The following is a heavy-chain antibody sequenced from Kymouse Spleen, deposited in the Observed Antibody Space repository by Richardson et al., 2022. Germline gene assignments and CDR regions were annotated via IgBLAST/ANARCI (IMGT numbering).Heavy chain of an antibody. J-gene: IGHJ4*02. CDR1: GGSFSGYY. CDR2: INHSGST. CDR3: ARILELRGFDY. D-gene: IGHD1-7*01. V-gene: IGHV4-34*01. Sequence: QVQLQQWGAGLLKPSETLSLTCAVYGGSFSGYYWSWIRQPPGKGLEWIGEINHSGSTNYNPSLKSRVTISVDTSKNQFSLKLSSVTAADTAVYYCARILELRGFDYWGQGTLVTVSS.